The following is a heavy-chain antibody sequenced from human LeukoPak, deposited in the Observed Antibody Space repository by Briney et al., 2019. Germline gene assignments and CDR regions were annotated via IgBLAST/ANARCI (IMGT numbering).Heavy chain of an antibody. CDR2: ISYDGSNK. Sequence: GGCLRLSCAASGFTFSSYAMHWVRQAPGKGLEWVAVISYDGSNKYYADSVKGRFTISRDNSKNTLYLQMNSLRAEDTAVYYCARDYSSSSRYFDYWGQGTLVTASS. CDR3: ARDYSSSSRYFDY. D-gene: IGHD6-6*01. CDR1: GFTFSSYA. J-gene: IGHJ4*02. V-gene: IGHV3-30*04.